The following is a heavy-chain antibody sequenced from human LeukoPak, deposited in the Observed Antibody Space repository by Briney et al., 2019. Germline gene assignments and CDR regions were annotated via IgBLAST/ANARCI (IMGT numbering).Heavy chain of an antibody. D-gene: IGHD3-22*01. CDR1: GFTVSSNY. CDR3: ARTRDYYDSSGKDY. V-gene: IGHV3-53*01. Sequence: GGSLRLSCAASGFTVSSNYMSWVRQAPGKGLEWVSVIYSGGSTYYADSVKGRFTISRDNSKNTLYLQMNSLRAEDTAVYYCARTRDYYDSSGKDYWGQGTLVTVSS. CDR2: IYSGGST. J-gene: IGHJ4*02.